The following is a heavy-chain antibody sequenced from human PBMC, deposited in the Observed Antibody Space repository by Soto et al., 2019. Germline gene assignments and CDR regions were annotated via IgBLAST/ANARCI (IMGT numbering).Heavy chain of an antibody. J-gene: IGHJ5*02. CDR3: ARDGDNSGWSNLRINWFDP. Sequence: ASVKVSCKASGYTFTNYYMHWVRQAPGQGLEWVGIINPSGGSTTYAQRFQGRVTTTRDTSTSTVYMELNSLRSEDTAVYYCARDGDNSGWSNLRINWFDPCGQGTLVTVSS. CDR2: INPSGGST. CDR1: GYTFTNYY. D-gene: IGHD6-19*01. V-gene: IGHV1-46*01.